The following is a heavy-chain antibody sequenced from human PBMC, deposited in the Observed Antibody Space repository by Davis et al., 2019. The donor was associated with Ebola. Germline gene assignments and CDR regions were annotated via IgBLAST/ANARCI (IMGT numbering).Heavy chain of an antibody. Sequence: GGSLRLSCAASGFTFSSFAMSWVRQAPGKGLEWVSGISGSGPGTYYADSVKGRFTISRDNSKNTLYLQMNSLRAEDTAVYYCAGGDFWSGQFDFWGQGTLVTVSS. CDR3: AGGDFWSGQFDF. D-gene: IGHD3-3*01. CDR1: GFTFSSFA. CDR2: ISGSGPGT. V-gene: IGHV3-23*01. J-gene: IGHJ5*01.